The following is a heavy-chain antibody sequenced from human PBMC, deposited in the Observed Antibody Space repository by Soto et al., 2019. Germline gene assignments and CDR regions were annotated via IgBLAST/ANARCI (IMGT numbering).Heavy chain of an antibody. V-gene: IGHV4-34*01. CDR3: ARGRGGTYYDFGMDV. CDR2: INHSGST. Sequence: SETLSLTCAVYGGSLSGYYWSWIRQPPGKGLEWIGEINHSGSTNYNPSLKSRVTISVDTSKNQFSLKLSSVTAADTAVYYCARGRGGTYYDFGMDVWGKGTTVTVS. D-gene: IGHD3-3*01. J-gene: IGHJ6*03. CDR1: GGSLSGYY.